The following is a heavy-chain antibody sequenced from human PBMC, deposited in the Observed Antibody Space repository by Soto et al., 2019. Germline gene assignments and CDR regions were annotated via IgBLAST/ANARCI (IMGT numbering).Heavy chain of an antibody. V-gene: IGHV3-7*03. CDR2: MNRRGTST. J-gene: IGHJ6*02. CDR1: GFTFDTYA. Sequence: PGGSLRLSCVASGFTFDTYALNWVSQAPGQGLEWVANMNRRGTSTNYVDSVRGRFSTSRDSTRNSLYINMDSLRVEDTATYYCVRGTPTPGLDIWGRGTTVTVSS. D-gene: IGHD1-1*01. CDR3: VRGTPTPGLDI.